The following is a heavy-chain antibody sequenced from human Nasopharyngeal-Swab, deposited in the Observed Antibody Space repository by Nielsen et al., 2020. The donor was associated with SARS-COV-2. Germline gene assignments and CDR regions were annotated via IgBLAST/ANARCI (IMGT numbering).Heavy chain of an antibody. D-gene: IGHD3-10*01. Sequence: GGSLRLSCAASGFTFSSYGMHWVRQAPGKGLEWVAVIWYDGSNKYYADSVKGRFTISRDNSKNTLYLQMNSLRAEDTAVYYCAKDILPTAGSFDYWGQGTLVTVSS. V-gene: IGHV3-33*06. CDR1: GFTFSSYG. J-gene: IGHJ4*02. CDR2: IWYDGSNK. CDR3: AKDILPTAGSFDY.